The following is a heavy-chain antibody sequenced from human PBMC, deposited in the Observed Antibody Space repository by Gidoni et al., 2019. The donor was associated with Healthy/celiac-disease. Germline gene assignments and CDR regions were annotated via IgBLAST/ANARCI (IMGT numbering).Heavy chain of an antibody. CDR3: ARIRNSGYSSSWYLPNDRGPPRTLLFDY. CDR1: GFSLSNARMG. Sequence: QVTLKESGPVLVKPTETLTLTCTVSGFSLSNARMGVSWIRQPPGKALEWLAHIFSNDEKSYSTSLKSRLTISKDTSKSQVVLTMTNTDPVDTATYYCARIRNSGYSSSWYLPNDRGPPRTLLFDYWGQGTLVTVSS. D-gene: IGHD6-13*01. V-gene: IGHV2-26*01. CDR2: IFSNDEK. J-gene: IGHJ4*02.